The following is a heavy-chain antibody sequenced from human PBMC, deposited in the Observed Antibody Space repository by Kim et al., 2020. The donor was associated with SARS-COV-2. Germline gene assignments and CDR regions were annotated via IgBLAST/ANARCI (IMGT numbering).Heavy chain of an antibody. CDR1: GFTFSNAW. D-gene: IGHD1-7*01. V-gene: IGHV3-15*01. CDR2: IKSKTDGGTT. Sequence: GGSLRLSCAASGFTFSNAWMSWVRQAPGKGLEWVGRIKSKTDGGTTDYAAPVKGRFTISRDDSKNTLYLQMNSLKTEDTAVYYCTTDKSQGLELLNWFDPWGQGTLVTVSS. J-gene: IGHJ5*02. CDR3: TTDKSQGLELLNWFDP.